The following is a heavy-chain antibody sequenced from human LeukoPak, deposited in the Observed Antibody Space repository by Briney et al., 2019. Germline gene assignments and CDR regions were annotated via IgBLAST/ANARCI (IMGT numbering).Heavy chain of an antibody. J-gene: IGHJ4*02. CDR3: AGDPPGDYGLGF. V-gene: IGHV3-53*01. Sequence: GGSLTPSSPASAFTASRIYMSWVRHPPGRGLEWVSVFYHGGSPYYADSLRGGFTISRDISKDKLYLQMNSLRVKTPAVYSWAGDPPGDYGLGFWGQGTLVTVSS. D-gene: IGHD4-17*01. CDR1: AFTASRIY. CDR2: FYHGGSP.